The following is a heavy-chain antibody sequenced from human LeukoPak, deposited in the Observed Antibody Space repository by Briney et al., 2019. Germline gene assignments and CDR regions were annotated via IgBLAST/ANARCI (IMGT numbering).Heavy chain of an antibody. D-gene: IGHD2-21*01. J-gene: IGHJ4*02. V-gene: IGHV4-59*12. Sequence: SETLSLTCTVSGVSISSYYWSWIRQPPGKGLEWIGYIYYSGSTNYNPSLKSRVTISVDTSKNQFSLNLSSVTAADTAIYYCARDRGGAYTFDDWGQGTLVTVSS. CDR2: IYYSGST. CDR3: ARDRGGAYTFDD. CDR1: GVSISSYY.